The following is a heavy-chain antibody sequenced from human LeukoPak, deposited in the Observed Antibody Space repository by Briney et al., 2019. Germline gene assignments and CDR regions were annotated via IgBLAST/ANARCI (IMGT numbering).Heavy chain of an antibody. D-gene: IGHD3-22*01. J-gene: IGHJ4*02. V-gene: IGHV1-69*06. CDR3: ARTDYYDSSGYYSPAF. CDR2: IIPIFGTA. CDR1: GGTFSRYA. Sequence: SVKVSCKASGGTFSRYAISWVRQAPGQGLEWMGGIIPIFGTANYAQKFQGRVTITADKSTSTAYMELSSLRSEDTAVYYCARTDYYDSSGYYSPAFWGQGTLVTVSS.